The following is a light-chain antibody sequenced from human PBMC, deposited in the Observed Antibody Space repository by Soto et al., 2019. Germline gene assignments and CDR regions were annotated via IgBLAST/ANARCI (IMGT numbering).Light chain of an antibody. CDR3: ASYTSSSALV. J-gene: IGLJ1*01. CDR1: SRDVGGYNY. V-gene: IGLV2-14*03. CDR2: DVT. Sequence: QSALTQPASVSGSPGQSITISCTGTSRDVGGYNYVSWYQQHPGEAPKLMIYDVTKRTSRFSFRFSGSKSGNTASLTISGLQAEDEADYYCASYTSSSALVFGSGTKLTVL.